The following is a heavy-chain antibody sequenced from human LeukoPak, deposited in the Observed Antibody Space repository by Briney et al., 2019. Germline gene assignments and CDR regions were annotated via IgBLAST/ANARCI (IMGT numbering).Heavy chain of an antibody. Sequence: GASVTVSCKASGHTFTDSYIHWVRQAPGQGLEWMGWINPDSGGTNYAQKFQGRVTMTRDTSITTVYMELSRLRSDDTAVYYCARVKYRAAGDKQYWGRGTLVTVSS. CDR2: INPDSGGT. CDR1: GHTFTDSY. CDR3: ARVKYRAAGDKQY. V-gene: IGHV1-2*02. D-gene: IGHD6-13*01. J-gene: IGHJ4*02.